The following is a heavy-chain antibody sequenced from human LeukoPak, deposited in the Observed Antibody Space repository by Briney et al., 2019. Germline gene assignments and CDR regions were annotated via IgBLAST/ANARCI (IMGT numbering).Heavy chain of an antibody. CDR3: ASQTYYDILTGFFDY. Sequence: GGSLRLSCAASGFTFSSYWMSWVRQAPGKGLEWVANIKQDGSEKYYVDSVKGRFTISRDNAKNSLYLQMNSLRAEDTAVYYCASQTYYDILTGFFDYWGQGTLVTVSS. D-gene: IGHD3-9*01. J-gene: IGHJ4*02. CDR1: GFTFSSYW. V-gene: IGHV3-7*03. CDR2: IKQDGSEK.